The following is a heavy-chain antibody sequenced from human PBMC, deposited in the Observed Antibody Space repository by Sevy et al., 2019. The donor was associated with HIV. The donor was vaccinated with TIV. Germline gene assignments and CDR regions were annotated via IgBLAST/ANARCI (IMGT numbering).Heavy chain of an antibody. D-gene: IGHD6-6*01. Sequence: ASVKVSCKASGYTFTSYDINWVRQATGQGLEWMGWMNPNSGNTGYAQKFQGRVTMTRNTSISTAYRELSSLRSEDTAVYYCARGNEYWSSSDYYYYGMDVWGQGTTVTVSS. CDR2: MNPNSGNT. CDR3: ARGNEYWSSSDYYYYGMDV. V-gene: IGHV1-8*01. J-gene: IGHJ6*02. CDR1: GYTFTSYD.